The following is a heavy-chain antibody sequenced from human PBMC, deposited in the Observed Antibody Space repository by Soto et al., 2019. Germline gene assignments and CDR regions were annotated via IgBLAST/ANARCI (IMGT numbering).Heavy chain of an antibody. Sequence: EVQLLESGGGLVQPGGSLRLSCAASGFTFSSDAMSWVRQAPGKXXXXXXAISGSGGSTYYADSVKGRFTISRDNSKNTXYLXMNSLRAKDTAVYYCAKDLSGVVPAAYFDYWGQGTLVTVSS. V-gene: IGHV3-23*01. J-gene: IGHJ4*02. CDR2: ISGSGGST. CDR3: AKDLSGVVPAAYFDY. D-gene: IGHD2-2*01. CDR1: GFTFSSDA.